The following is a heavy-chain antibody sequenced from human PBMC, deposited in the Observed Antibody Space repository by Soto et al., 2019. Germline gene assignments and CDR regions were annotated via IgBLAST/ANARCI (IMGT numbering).Heavy chain of an antibody. V-gene: IGHV3-30*04. Sequence: QVQLVESGGGAVQPGRSLRLSCAASGFSFRNYAMHWVRQAPGKGLEWVAVITHDGNSQYYADAVKGRFTISRDNSKNTLSLQLNSLTAEDKSVYYCAIEGKYCNTVGYWDFNYWGQGTLVTASS. J-gene: IGHJ4*02. CDR3: AIEGKYCNTVGYWDFNY. CDR2: ITHDGNSQ. CDR1: GFSFRNYA. D-gene: IGHD3-22*01.